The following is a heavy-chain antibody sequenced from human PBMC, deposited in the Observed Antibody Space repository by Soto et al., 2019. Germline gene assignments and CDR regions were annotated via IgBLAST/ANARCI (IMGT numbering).Heavy chain of an antibody. Sequence: QLQLQESGSGLVQPSQTLSLTCTASGGSISTSGYSWTWIRQPPGGGPGGIGSIYQTGRTYVIPSLKSRVTMSLDKSKNQFSLNLTSVTAADTALYYCAREMTIFGVAPGGGVDVWGQGTTVTVSS. CDR2: IYQTGRT. CDR1: GGSISTSGYS. D-gene: IGHD3-3*01. J-gene: IGHJ6*02. V-gene: IGHV4-30-2*01. CDR3: AREMTIFGVAPGGGVDV.